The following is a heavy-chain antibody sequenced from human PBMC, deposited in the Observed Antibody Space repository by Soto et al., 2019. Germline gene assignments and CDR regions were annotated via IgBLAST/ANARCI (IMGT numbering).Heavy chain of an antibody. CDR3: AVDYSAGGHDW. Sequence: EVQLVESGGGLVQPGGSLRLSCAASGVNLNNYWMSWVRQGPGKGLEWVAAIKKDGSDKYYADSVKGRFTISRDNAQNSFFLQMNSRGDEDTAMYSCAVDYSAGGHDWWGQGTLVTVSS. CDR2: IKKDGSDK. J-gene: IGHJ4*02. D-gene: IGHD1-26*01. V-gene: IGHV3-7*01. CDR1: GVNLNNYW.